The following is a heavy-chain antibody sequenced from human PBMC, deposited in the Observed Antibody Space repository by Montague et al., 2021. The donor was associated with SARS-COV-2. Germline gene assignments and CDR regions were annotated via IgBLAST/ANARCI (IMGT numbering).Heavy chain of an antibody. J-gene: IGHJ4*02. CDR3: VAEWLAIYYFDF. CDR2: LFYSGSS. D-gene: IGHD6-19*01. CDR1: GGSISSSNYY. V-gene: IGHV4-39*01. Sequence: SETLSLTCTVAGGSISSSNYYWGWIRQPPGKGLEWIGSLFYSGSSFYXPSLKNRVTISVDTSKNQFSLRLSSVTAADTAVYYCVAEWLAIYYFDFWGQGTLVTVSS.